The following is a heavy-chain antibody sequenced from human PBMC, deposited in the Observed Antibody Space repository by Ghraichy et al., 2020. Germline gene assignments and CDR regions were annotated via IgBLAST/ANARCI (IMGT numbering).Heavy chain of an antibody. Sequence: ASVKVSCKASGYTFTSYGISWVRQAPGQGLEWMGWISAYNGNTNYAQKLQGRVTMTTDTSTSTAYMELRSLRSDDTAVYYCARDRGSDDYIWGSYYDYWGQGTLVTVSS. CDR2: ISAYNGNT. V-gene: IGHV1-18*01. D-gene: IGHD3-16*01. CDR3: ARDRGSDDYIWGSYYDY. CDR1: GYTFTSYG. J-gene: IGHJ4*02.